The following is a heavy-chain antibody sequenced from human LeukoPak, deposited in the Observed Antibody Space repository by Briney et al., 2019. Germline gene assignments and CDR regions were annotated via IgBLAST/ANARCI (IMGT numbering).Heavy chain of an antibody. D-gene: IGHD1-14*01. CDR2: YNTDGKP. J-gene: IGHJ6*03. V-gene: IGHV3-13*02. Sequence: GGSLRLSCAASGFAFNNYDMHWVRQATGEALGWVAVYNTDGKPAYAASVQGRLTLSRENAKNSLFLQKNSLRPEDTAMYYCARSYGTKLSYYYYYMYVWGKGTTVTVSS. CDR1: GFAFNNYD. CDR3: ARSYGTKLSYYYYYMYV.